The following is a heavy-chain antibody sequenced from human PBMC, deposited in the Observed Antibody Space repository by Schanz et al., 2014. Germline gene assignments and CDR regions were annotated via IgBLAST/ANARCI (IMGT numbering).Heavy chain of an antibody. J-gene: IGHJ2*01. V-gene: IGHV3-13*01. CDR3: ARSYCTSSSCAFWYFDL. CDR1: GFTFSSYD. Sequence: EVQLVESGGGLIHPGGSLRLSCAVSGFTFSSYDMVWVRQATGERLEWVAAIGTAGDTYYPGSLKGRFTISRENVKDSLYLQMNSLRAGDTAVYYCARSYCTSSSCAFWYFDLWGRGTLVTVSS. CDR2: IGTAGDT. D-gene: IGHD2-2*01.